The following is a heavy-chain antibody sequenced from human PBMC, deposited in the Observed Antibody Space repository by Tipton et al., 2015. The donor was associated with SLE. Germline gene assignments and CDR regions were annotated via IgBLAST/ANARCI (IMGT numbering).Heavy chain of an antibody. D-gene: IGHD4-17*01. J-gene: IGHJ3*02. Sequence: TLSLTCTVSGGSISSGDYYWSWIRQPPGKGLEWIGYIYYSGSTYYNPSLKSRVTISVDTSKNQFSLKLSSVTAADTAVYYCARGVDYGDLSGAFDIWGQGTMVTVSS. V-gene: IGHV4-30-4*01. CDR2: IYYSGST. CDR3: ARGVDYGDLSGAFDI. CDR1: GGSISSGDYY.